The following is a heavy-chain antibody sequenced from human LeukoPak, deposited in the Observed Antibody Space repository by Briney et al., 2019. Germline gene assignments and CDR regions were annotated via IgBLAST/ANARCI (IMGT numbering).Heavy chain of an antibody. J-gene: IGHJ4*02. V-gene: IGHV1-18*01. Sequence: ASVKVSCKASGYTFTSYGISWVRQAPGQGLEWMGWISAYNGNTNYAQKLQGRVTMTTDTSTSTAYMELRSLRSDDTAVYYCARDDLGYSYGDESFDYWGQGTLVTVSS. CDR3: ARDDLGYSYGDESFDY. D-gene: IGHD5-18*01. CDR1: GYTFTSYG. CDR2: ISAYNGNT.